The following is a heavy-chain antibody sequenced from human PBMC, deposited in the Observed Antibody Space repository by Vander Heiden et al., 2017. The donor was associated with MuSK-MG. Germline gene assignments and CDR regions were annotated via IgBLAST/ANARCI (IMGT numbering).Heavy chain of an antibody. D-gene: IGHD6-6*01. CDR3: ARDRFHSSFWTYYYYGMDV. Sequence: QVQLVESGGGVVQPGRSLRLSWAASGFNFGNYAMHWVRQAPGKGLEWVAVISYDGENIYYADSVKGRFIISRDTSKNTLSLQMNSLTTEDTALYYCARDRFHSSFWTYYYYGMDVWGQGTAVTVSS. CDR2: ISYDGENI. J-gene: IGHJ6*02. V-gene: IGHV3-30*04. CDR1: GFNFGNYA.